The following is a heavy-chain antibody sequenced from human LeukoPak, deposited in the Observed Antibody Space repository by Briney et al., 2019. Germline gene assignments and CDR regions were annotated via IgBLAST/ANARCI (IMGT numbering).Heavy chain of an antibody. D-gene: IGHD3-9*01. J-gene: IGHJ4*02. Sequence: PGGSLRLSCAASGFTFSSYAMHWVRQAPGKGLEWVAVISYDGSNKYHADSVKGRFTISRDNSKNTLYLQMNNLRVEDTAMYYCAGGTGFIIKDWGQGTLVTVSS. CDR2: ISYDGSNK. CDR3: AGGTGFIIKD. V-gene: IGHV3-30*04. CDR1: GFTFSSYA.